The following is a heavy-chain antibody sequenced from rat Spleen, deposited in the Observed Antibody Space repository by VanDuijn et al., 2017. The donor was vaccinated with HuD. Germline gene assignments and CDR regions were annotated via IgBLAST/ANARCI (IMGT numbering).Heavy chain of an antibody. V-gene: IGHV5-29*01. J-gene: IGHJ2*01. CDR2: ISYDGIST. Sequence: EVQLVESGGGLVQPGRSLKLSCAASGFTFNNYGMAWVRQAPTKGLEWVATISYDGISTYYRDSVRGRFTISSDNAKTTLYLQMDSLRSEDTATYYCTRGATLFDYWGQGVMVTVSS. CDR1: GFTFNNYG. CDR3: TRGATLFDY.